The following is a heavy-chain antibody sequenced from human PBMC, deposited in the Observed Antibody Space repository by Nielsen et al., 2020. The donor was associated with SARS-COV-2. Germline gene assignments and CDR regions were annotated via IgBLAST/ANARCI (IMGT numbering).Heavy chain of an antibody. CDR3: ARHRGRLSSSWYFDL. J-gene: IGHJ2*01. Sequence: SETLSLTCAVYGGSFSGYYWSWIRQPPGKGLEWIGEINHSGSTNYNPSLKSRVTISVDTSKNQFSLKLSSVTAADTAVYYCARHRGRLSSSWYFDLWGRGTLVTVS. CDR2: INHSGST. D-gene: IGHD6-13*01. V-gene: IGHV4-34*01. CDR1: GGSFSGYY.